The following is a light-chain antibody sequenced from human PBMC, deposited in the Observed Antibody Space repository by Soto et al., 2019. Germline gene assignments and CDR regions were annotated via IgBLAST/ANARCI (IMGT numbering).Light chain of an antibody. CDR1: QSVSIN. J-gene: IGKJ4*01. V-gene: IGKV3-15*01. Sequence: IVMTQSPATLSVSPGERATLSCRASQSVSINLAWYQQKPDQAPRLLIYGASTRATGIPARFSGSGSGTEFTLTISSLQSEDFAVYYCQQYDDWLRITFGGGTKVDIK. CDR2: GAS. CDR3: QQYDDWLRIT.